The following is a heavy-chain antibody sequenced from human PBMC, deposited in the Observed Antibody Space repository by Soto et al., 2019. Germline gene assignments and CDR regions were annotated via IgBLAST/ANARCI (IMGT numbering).Heavy chain of an antibody. J-gene: IGHJ2*01. CDR2: IIPALGTA. CDR1: GGTFSSHT. V-gene: IGHV1-69*08. D-gene: IGHD4-17*01. Sequence: QDQLVQSGAEVKKPGSSVKVSCKASGGTFSSHTFSWVRQAPGQGLEWMGRIIPALGTATYAQKFQGRVTITADESATTVYMELNSLRSEDTAVYYCARPDFGDYWYFALWGGGTLVTVSS. CDR3: ARPDFGDYWYFAL.